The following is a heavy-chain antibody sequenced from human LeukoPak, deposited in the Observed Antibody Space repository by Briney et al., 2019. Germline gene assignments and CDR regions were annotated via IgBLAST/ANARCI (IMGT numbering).Heavy chain of an antibody. J-gene: IGHJ5*02. Sequence: SETLSLTCTVSGGSINSASYYWSWIRQPPGKGLEWIGYIYYTGSTYYNPSLKSRVTLSVDTSKNQFSLKLSSVTAADTAMYYCARDSGSSPRFDPWGQGTLVTVSS. CDR2: IYYTGST. D-gene: IGHD3-10*01. CDR1: GGSINSASYY. CDR3: ARDSGSSPRFDP. V-gene: IGHV4-30-4*01.